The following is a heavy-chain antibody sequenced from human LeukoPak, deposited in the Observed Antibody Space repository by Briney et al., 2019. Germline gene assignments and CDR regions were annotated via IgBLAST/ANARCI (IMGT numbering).Heavy chain of an antibody. J-gene: IGHJ4*02. CDR3: ARGASVGQWLLQIYFDY. V-gene: IGHV3-48*01. CDR2: ISSNSKSI. D-gene: IGHD6-19*01. Sequence: GGSLRLSCTASGFTFSSYSMNWVRQAPGKGLEWVSEISSNSKSIYYRDSVKGRSIISRDNAKSSLYLQLNSLRAEDTAVYYCARGASVGQWLLQIYFDYWGQGTLVTVSS. CDR1: GFTFSSYS.